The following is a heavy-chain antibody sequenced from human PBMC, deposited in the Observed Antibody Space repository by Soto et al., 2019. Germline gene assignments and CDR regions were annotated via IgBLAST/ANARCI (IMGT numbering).Heavy chain of an antibody. D-gene: IGHD3-22*01. CDR3: ARLYYDRTYYFDY. Sequence: SETLSLTCTVSGGSISSGNYYWSWIRQPPGKGLEWIGYIYYSGSTNYNPSLKSRVTISVDTSKNQFSLKLSSVTAADTAVYYCARLYYDRTYYFDYCGQGTLVTVSS. J-gene: IGHJ4*02. V-gene: IGHV4-61*01. CDR2: IYYSGST. CDR1: GGSISSGNYY.